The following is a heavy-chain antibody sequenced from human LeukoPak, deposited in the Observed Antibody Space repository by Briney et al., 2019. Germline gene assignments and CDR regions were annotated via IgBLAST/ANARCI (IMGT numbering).Heavy chain of an antibody. J-gene: IGHJ6*03. Sequence: SGGSLRLSCAASGFTFSSYSMNWVRQAPGKGLEWVSSISSSSSYIYYADSVKGRFTISRDNAKNSLYLQMNSLRAEDTAVYYCARDQGPIHYDFWSGYRRYYYMDVWGKGTTVTVSS. D-gene: IGHD3-3*01. CDR2: ISSSSSYI. V-gene: IGHV3-21*01. CDR3: ARDQGPIHYDFWSGYRRYYYMDV. CDR1: GFTFSSYS.